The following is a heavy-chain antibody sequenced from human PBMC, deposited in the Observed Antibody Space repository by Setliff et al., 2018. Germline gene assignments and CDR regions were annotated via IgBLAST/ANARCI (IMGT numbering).Heavy chain of an antibody. CDR2: ICHSGST. CDR1: GYSISSGYC. Sequence: SETLSLTCDASGYSISSGYCWGWIRQPPGKGLEWIGSICHSGSTHYNPSLKSRVTISVDTSKNEFSLKVSSVTAADTAVYYCARQAHDLKGGTTLFYWFDPWGQGTLVTVSS. V-gene: IGHV4-38-2*01. J-gene: IGHJ5*02. CDR3: ARQAHDLKGGTTLFYWFDP. D-gene: IGHD1-26*01.